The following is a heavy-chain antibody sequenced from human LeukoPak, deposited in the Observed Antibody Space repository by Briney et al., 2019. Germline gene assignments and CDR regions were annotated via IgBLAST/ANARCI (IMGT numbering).Heavy chain of an antibody. Sequence: SETLSLTCTVSGGSISSYYWSWIRQPPGKGLEWIGYIYYSGSTNYNPSLKSRVTISVDTSKNQFSLKLSSMTAADTAVYYCARVGDGYNVDHWGQGTLVTVSS. J-gene: IGHJ4*02. D-gene: IGHD5-24*01. V-gene: IGHV4-59*01. CDR3: ARVGDGYNVDH. CDR1: GGSISSYY. CDR2: IYYSGST.